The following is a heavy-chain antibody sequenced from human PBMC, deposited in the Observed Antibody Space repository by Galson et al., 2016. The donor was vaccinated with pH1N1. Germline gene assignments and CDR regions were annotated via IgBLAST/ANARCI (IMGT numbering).Heavy chain of an antibody. Sequence: SVKVSCKASGYTFTTYGISWVRQAPGQGLEWMGWISANNGNTNSAQKLQGRVTMTTDTSTTTAYMELTSLTSDDTAVYYCARKLQNHALDIWGRGQWSPSLQ. CDR3: ARKLQNHALDI. CDR1: GYTFTTYG. V-gene: IGHV1-18*04. D-gene: IGHD1-1*01. J-gene: IGHJ3*02. CDR2: ISANNGNT.